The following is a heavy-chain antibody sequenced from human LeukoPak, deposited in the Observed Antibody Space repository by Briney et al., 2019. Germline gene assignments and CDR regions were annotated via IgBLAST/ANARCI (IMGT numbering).Heavy chain of an antibody. CDR1: GFTFSSYS. D-gene: IGHD1-14*01. CDR3: ARGVEPLAANTLAY. CDR2: LYSDGNT. Sequence: GGSLRLFCAASGFTFSSYSMNWVRQAPGKGLEWVSVLYSDGNTKYADSVQGRFTISRDNSKNTLYLEMNSLSPDDTAVYYCARGVEPLAANTLAYWGQGTLVTVSS. V-gene: IGHV3-53*01. J-gene: IGHJ4*02.